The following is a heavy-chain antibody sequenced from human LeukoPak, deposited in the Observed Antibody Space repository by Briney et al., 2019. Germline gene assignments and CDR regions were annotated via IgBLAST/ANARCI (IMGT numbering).Heavy chain of an antibody. CDR3: ASSTNYDILTGFDY. J-gene: IGHJ4*02. Sequence: SETLSLTCTVSGGSISSYCWSWIRQPPGKGLEWIGYIYYSGSTNYNPSLKSRVTISVDTSKNQFSLKLSSVTAADTAVYYCASSTNYDILTGFDYWGQGTLVTVSS. V-gene: IGHV4-59*08. CDR1: GGSISSYC. CDR2: IYYSGST. D-gene: IGHD3-9*01.